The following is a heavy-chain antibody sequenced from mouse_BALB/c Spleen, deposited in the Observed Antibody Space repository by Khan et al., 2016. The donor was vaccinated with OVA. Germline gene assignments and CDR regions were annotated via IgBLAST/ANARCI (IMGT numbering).Heavy chain of an antibody. Sequence: QVQLKESGPDLVAPSQSLSITCTVPGFSLTSYDISWIRQPPGKGLEWLGVIWTGGGTNYNSAFMSRLSISKDNSKSQVFLKMNSLQSDDTAIYYCVSMGNYYGSFYWYFDVWGAGTTVTVSS. CDR2: IWTGGGT. D-gene: IGHD1-1*01. CDR1: GFSLTSYD. CDR3: VSMGNYYGSFYWYFDV. J-gene: IGHJ1*01. V-gene: IGHV2-9-2*01.